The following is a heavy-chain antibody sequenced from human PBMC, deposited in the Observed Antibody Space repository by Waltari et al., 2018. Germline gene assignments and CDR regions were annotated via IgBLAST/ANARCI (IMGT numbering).Heavy chain of an antibody. J-gene: IGHJ4*02. CDR1: GFTCRRDW. Sequence: EVHLVDSGGGLVQPGGYLVPSTATLGFTCRRDWSDWVRPAPGKGQEWVANISKDGSVKYYEDSVRGRFTISRDNAKNSLYLQMNILRAEDTAVYYCARDSGYSGYNSYSFDYWGQGTLVTVSS. CDR3: ARDSGYSGYNSYSFDY. V-gene: IGHV3-7*01. CDR2: ISKDGSVK. D-gene: IGHD5-12*01.